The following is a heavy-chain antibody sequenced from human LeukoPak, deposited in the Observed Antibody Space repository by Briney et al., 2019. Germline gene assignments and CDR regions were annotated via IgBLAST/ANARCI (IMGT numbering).Heavy chain of an antibody. D-gene: IGHD5-12*01. CDR3: ARGYSGYDCPDY. J-gene: IGHJ4*02. Sequence: ASVKVSCKSSGYTFTGYYMHWVRQAPGQGLEWMGRINPNSGGTNYAQKFQGRVTMTKDTSINTAYMELSRLRSDDTAVYYCARGYSGYDCPDYWGQGTLVTVSS. V-gene: IGHV1-2*06. CDR1: GYTFTGYY. CDR2: INPNSGGT.